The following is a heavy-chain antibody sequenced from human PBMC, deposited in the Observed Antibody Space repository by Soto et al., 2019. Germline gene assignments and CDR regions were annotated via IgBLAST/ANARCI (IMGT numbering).Heavy chain of an antibody. Sequence: PGGSLRLSCAASGFTFTDYYMSWIRQAPGKGLEWLSYISSSSRHTNYADSVKGRFTISRDNAKNSLYMQMNGLRAEDTAVYYCARDDAGIASNYVMDVWGQGTKVTVSS. J-gene: IGHJ6*02. CDR3: ARDDAGIASNYVMDV. CDR1: GFTFTDYY. D-gene: IGHD6-13*01. V-gene: IGHV3-11*05. CDR2: ISSSSRHT.